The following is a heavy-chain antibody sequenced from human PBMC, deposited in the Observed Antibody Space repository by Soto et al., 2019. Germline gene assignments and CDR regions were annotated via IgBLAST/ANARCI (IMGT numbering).Heavy chain of an antibody. D-gene: IGHD1-26*01. Sequence: SETLSLTCDVSGDTISTGGYTWAWIRQPPGKALEWIGYIYHSGSTYYNPSLKSRVTISVDKSKNQFSLKLSSVTAADTAVYYCAKDKSGDYYFFDYWGQGTLVTVSS. J-gene: IGHJ4*02. CDR3: AKDKSGDYYFFDY. CDR2: IYHSGST. V-gene: IGHV4-30-2*01. CDR1: GDTISTGGYT.